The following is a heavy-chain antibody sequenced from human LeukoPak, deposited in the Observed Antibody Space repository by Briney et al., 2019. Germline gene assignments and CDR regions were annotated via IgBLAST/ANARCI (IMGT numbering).Heavy chain of an antibody. CDR1: GGSGSGDY. J-gene: IGHJ4*02. CDR2: IYYSGST. D-gene: IGHD3-10*01. Sequence: SETLSLTCTVSGGSGSGDYWSWIRQAPGKGLEWIAYIYYSGSTNYNPSLKSRVTISVDTSKNQFSLKLTSVTATDTAVYYCARDRGSGGGFDYWGQGTLVTVSS. CDR3: ARDRGSGGGFDY. V-gene: IGHV4-59*02.